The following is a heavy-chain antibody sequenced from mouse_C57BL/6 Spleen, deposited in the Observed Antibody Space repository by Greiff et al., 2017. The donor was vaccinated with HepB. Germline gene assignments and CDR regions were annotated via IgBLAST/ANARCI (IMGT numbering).Heavy chain of an antibody. CDR1: GYAFSSYW. CDR2: IYPGDGDT. J-gene: IGHJ4*01. Sequence: LVESGAELVKPGASVKISCKASGYAFSSYWMNWVKQRPGKGLEWIGQIYPGDGDTNYNGKFKGKATLTADKSSSTAYMQLSSLTSEDSAVYFCARGGYPYYAMDYWGQGTSVTVSS. CDR3: ARGGYPYYAMDY. D-gene: IGHD3-1*01. V-gene: IGHV1-80*01.